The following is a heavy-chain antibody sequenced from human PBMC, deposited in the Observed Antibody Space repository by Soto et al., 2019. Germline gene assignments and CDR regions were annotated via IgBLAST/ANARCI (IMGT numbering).Heavy chain of an antibody. CDR2: INHSGST. Sequence: PSGTLSLTCAVYGGSFSGYYWSWIRQPPGKGLEWIGEINHSGSTNYNPSLKSRVTISVDTSKNQFSLKLSSVTAADTAVYYCARFVSSTGPNWGQGTLVTVSS. CDR1: GGSFSGYY. V-gene: IGHV4-34*01. J-gene: IGHJ4*02. D-gene: IGHD2-2*01. CDR3: ARFVSSTGPN.